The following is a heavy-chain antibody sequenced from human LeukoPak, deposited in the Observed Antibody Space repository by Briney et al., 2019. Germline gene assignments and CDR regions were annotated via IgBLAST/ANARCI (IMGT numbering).Heavy chain of an antibody. CDR2: INHSGST. J-gene: IGHJ5*02. D-gene: IGHD2-2*03. CDR3: ARRGVAIVVVPAAIRRANWFDP. CDR1: GGSFSGYY. V-gene: IGHV4-34*01. Sequence: SETLSLTCAVYGGSFSGYYWSWIRQPPGKGLEWIGEINHSGSTNYNPSLKSRVTISVDTSKNQFSLELSSVTAADTAVYYCARRGVAIVVVPAAIRRANWFDPWGQGTLVTVSS.